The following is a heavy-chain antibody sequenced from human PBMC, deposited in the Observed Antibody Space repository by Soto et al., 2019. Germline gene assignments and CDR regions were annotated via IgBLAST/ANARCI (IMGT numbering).Heavy chain of an antibody. D-gene: IGHD7-27*01. CDR3: AAELGFGKLAVV. CDR2: IIPLFGTT. Sequence: QVQVGQSGVEVRRPGSSVKVSCKASGDTFKNCVISWVRQAPEQGLEWMGGIIPLFGTTDFAQRFQGRLKITTDESTTPAYMELSRLGSEDTATYYWAAELGFGKLAVVWGQGTAVLVSS. CDR1: GDTFKNCV. V-gene: IGHV1-69*01. J-gene: IGHJ6*02.